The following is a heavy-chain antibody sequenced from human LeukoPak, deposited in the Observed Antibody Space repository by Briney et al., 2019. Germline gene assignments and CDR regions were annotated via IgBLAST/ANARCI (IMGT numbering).Heavy chain of an antibody. CDR1: GFTFDDYG. V-gene: IGHV3-20*04. CDR2: INWNGGST. CDR3: ARVMDSSSWYVYYYYYYMDV. D-gene: IGHD6-13*01. Sequence: PGGSLRLSCAASGFTFDDYGMSWVRQAPGKGLEWVSGINWNGGSTGYADSVKGRFTISRDNAKNSLYLQMNSLRAEDTALYYCARVMDSSSWYVYYYYYYMDVWGKGTTVTISS. J-gene: IGHJ6*03.